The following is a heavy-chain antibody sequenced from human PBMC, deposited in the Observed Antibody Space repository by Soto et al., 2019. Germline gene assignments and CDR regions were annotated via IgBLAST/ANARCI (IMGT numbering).Heavy chain of an antibody. J-gene: IGHJ6*02. CDR3: ARERGRFVFRGMDV. V-gene: IGHV4-31*03. CDR2: IYYSGST. D-gene: IGHD1-26*01. Sequence: QVQLQESGPGLVKSSQTLSLTCTVSGGSISSGGYYWSWIRQHPGKGLEWIGYIYYSGSTYYNPSLKSRVTISVDTSKNQFSLKLSSVTAADTAVYYCARERGRFVFRGMDVWGQGTTVTVSS. CDR1: GGSISSGGYY.